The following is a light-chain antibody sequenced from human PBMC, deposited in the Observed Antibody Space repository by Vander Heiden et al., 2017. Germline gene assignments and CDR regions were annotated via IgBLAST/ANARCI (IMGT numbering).Light chain of an antibody. V-gene: IGKV3-20*01. J-gene: IGKJ1*01. Sequence: EIVLTQSPGTLSLSPGERATLSCSVSQSVSSHYLAWYQKKPGQAPRLLMYDASSRATGISDRFSGSGSGTDFTLTITRLEPEDFAVYYCQQNRTFGQGTKVEIK. CDR1: QSVSSHY. CDR3: QQNRT. CDR2: DAS.